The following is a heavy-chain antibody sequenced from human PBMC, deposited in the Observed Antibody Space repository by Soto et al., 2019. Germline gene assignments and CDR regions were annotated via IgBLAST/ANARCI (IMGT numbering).Heavy chain of an antibody. CDR2: IIPIFGTA. CDR1: GGTFSSYA. Sequence: QVQLVQSGAEVKKPGSSVKVSCKASGGTFSSYAISWVRQAPGQGLEWMGGIIPIFGTANYAQKFQGRVTITADKSTSTAYMELRSLRSEDTAVYYCARLEVTGTTWGYFDYWGQGTLVTVSS. V-gene: IGHV1-69*06. CDR3: ARLEVTGTTWGYFDY. J-gene: IGHJ4*02. D-gene: IGHD1-20*01.